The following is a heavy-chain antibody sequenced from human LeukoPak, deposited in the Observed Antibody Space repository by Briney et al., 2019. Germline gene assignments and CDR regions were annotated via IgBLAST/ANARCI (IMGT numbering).Heavy chain of an antibody. Sequence: PGGSLRLSCAASGFSFIRYWMTWVRQAPGKGLEWVANIKEDGTKTYYVDSVKGRFTVSRDNAQNSLYLQMNSLTPEDTAVYFCARGEAFCDYWGQGALVTVSS. CDR3: ARGEAFCDY. V-gene: IGHV3-7*05. CDR1: GFSFIRYW. CDR2: IKEDGTKT. J-gene: IGHJ4*02.